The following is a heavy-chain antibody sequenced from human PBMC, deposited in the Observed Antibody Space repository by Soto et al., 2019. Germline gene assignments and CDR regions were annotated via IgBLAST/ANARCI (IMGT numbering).Heavy chain of an antibody. D-gene: IGHD6-19*01. CDR1: GGSISSSSYY. V-gene: IGHV4-39*01. CDR2: IYYSGST. Sequence: QLQLQESGPGLVKPSETLSLTCTVSGGSISSSSYYWGWIRQPPGKGLEWIGSIYYSGSTYYNPSLKSRVTISVDTSKNQFSLKLSSVTAADTAVYYCARHVGDSSGWLTGSAGFDPWGQGTLVTVSS. CDR3: ARHVGDSSGWLTGSAGFDP. J-gene: IGHJ5*02.